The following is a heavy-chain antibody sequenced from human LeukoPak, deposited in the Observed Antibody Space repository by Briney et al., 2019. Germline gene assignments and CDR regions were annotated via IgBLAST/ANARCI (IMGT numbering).Heavy chain of an antibody. CDR3: AKGGGTYYYDSRGNAFDI. J-gene: IGHJ3*02. Sequence: GRSLRLSCAASGFTFSSYAMSWVRQAPGKGLEWVSAISGSGGSTYYADSVKGRFTISRDNSKNTLYLQMNSLRAEDTAVYYCAKGGGTYYYDSRGNAFDIWGQGTMVTVSS. D-gene: IGHD3-22*01. CDR1: GFTFSSYA. CDR2: ISGSGGST. V-gene: IGHV3-23*01.